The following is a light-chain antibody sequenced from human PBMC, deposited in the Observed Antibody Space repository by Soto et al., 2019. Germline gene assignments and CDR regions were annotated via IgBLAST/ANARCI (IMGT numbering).Light chain of an antibody. Sequence: QSVPTQPPSVSGAPGQRVTIACTGSNSNIGAGYDVHWYRHFPGAAPKLLLSGNSHRPSGVPDRFSGSKSGTSASLAITGLQAEDEADYYCQSYDSGLFGLIFGEGTKVTVL. V-gene: IGLV1-40*01. J-gene: IGLJ2*01. CDR1: NSNIGAGYD. CDR3: QSYDSGLFGLI. CDR2: GNS.